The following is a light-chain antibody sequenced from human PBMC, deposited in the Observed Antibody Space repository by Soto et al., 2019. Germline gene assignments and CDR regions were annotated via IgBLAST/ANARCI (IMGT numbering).Light chain of an antibody. V-gene: IGKV3-20*01. J-gene: IGKJ1*01. CDR1: QSVSIN. CDR3: QQYGSSPRT. Sequence: EIVFTQSPGTLSLSPGERATLSCRASQSVSINLAWFQQKPGQAPRLLIYGASSRATGIPDRFSGSGSGTDFTLTISRLEPEDFAVYYCQQYGSSPRTFGQGTKVDVK. CDR2: GAS.